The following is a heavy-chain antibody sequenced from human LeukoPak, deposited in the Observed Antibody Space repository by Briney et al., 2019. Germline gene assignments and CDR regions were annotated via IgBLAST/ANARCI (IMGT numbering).Heavy chain of an antibody. CDR2: IYYSGST. D-gene: IGHD1-26*01. J-gene: IGHJ4*02. CDR3: ARLYSGSYYFDY. CDR1: GGSISSSSYY. V-gene: IGHV4-39*07. Sequence: SETLSLTCTVSGGSISSSSYYWGWIRQPPGKGLEWIGSIYYSGSTYYNPSLKSRVTISVDTSKNQFSLKLSSVTAADTAVYYCARLYSGSYYFDYWGQGTLVTVSS.